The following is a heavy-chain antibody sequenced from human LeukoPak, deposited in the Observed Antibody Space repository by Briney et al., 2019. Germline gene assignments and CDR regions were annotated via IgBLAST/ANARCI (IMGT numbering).Heavy chain of an antibody. J-gene: IGHJ1*01. D-gene: IGHD4-23*01. V-gene: IGHV1-18*01. CDR2: ISAYNGYT. Sequence: ASVKVSCKASGYTFTNYGFSWVRQAPGQGLEWMGWISAYNGYTDYAQKLQFRVTMTTDTSTSTAYMELRSLRSDDTAAYYCARDKAVTTEVTQHFQHWGQGTLVTVSS. CDR1: GYTFTNYG. CDR3: ARDKAVTTEVTQHFQH.